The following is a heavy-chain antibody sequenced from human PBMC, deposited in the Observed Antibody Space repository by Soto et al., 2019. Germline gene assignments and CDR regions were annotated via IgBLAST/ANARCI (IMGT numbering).Heavy chain of an antibody. Sequence: QVQLQESGPGLVKPSQTLSLTCTVSGGSISSGGYYWTWFRQHPGKGLEWIGYLYYSGSTYYNTSLKSRVTIPVDTAKNQCSPKLSSVTAAHTAGYYSARWPQLEPRFDYWGQGTLVTVSS. CDR2: LYYSGST. D-gene: IGHD1-1*01. CDR3: ARWPQLEPRFDY. V-gene: IGHV4-31*03. J-gene: IGHJ4*02. CDR1: GGSISSGGYY.